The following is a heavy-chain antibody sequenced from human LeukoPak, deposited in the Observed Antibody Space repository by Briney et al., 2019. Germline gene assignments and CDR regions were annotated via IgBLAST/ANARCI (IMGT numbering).Heavy chain of an antibody. D-gene: IGHD2-2*01. CDR1: GYTFTDYY. CDR2: INPNDGDT. J-gene: IGHJ4*02. CDR3: ARANLLYCSSTSCLFDY. Sequence: ASVKVSCKASGYTFTDYYMHWVRQAPGQGFEWMGWINPNDGDTYYAQKFQGRVTMTRGTSISTAHMEVSRLRSDDTAVYYCARANLLYCSSTSCLFDYWGQGTLVTVSS. V-gene: IGHV1-2*02.